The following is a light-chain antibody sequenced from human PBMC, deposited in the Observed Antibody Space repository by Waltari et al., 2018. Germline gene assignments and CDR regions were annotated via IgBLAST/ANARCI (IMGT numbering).Light chain of an antibody. J-gene: IGLJ2*01. CDR1: SSDVGGYNY. CDR2: DVS. CDR3: CSYAGSYTVV. Sequence: QSALTQPRSVSGSPGQSVTISCTGTSSDVGGYNYVSWYQQHPDKAPKLTIYDVSKRPSRVPARFSGSKSGNTAALTISGLQAEDEADYYCCSYAGSYTVVFGGGTKLTVL. V-gene: IGLV2-11*01.